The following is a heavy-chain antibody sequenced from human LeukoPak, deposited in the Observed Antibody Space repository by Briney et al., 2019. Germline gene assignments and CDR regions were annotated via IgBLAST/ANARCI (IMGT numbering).Heavy chain of an antibody. J-gene: IGHJ6*03. CDR2: IYYSGST. V-gene: IGHV4-59*01. Sequence: PSETLSLTCSVTGGSISSYYCSWIRLPPGKGLEWIGYIYYSGSTNYNPSLKSRVTMSVDTSKNQFSLKLSSVTAADTAVYYCARVPSSGGDYYYMDVWGKGTTVTVSS. CDR1: GGSISSYY. D-gene: IGHD3-22*01. CDR3: ARVPSSGGDYYYMDV.